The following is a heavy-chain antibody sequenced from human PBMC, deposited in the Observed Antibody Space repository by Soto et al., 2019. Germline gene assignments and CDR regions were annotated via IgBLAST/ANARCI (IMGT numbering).Heavy chain of an antibody. V-gene: IGHV3-30*18. J-gene: IGHJ5*02. D-gene: IGHD3-3*01. Sequence: QEQLVESGGGVVQPGSSLRLSCAASGSAFRSYGMHWVRQAPGKGLEWVALISHDGEKEYYADSVKGRFTISRDNSENTLFLRMNSLTADDSAVYFCAKAGFTVFGEGFDPWGQGTRVTVSS. CDR3: AKAGFTVFGEGFDP. CDR2: ISHDGEKE. CDR1: GSAFRSYG.